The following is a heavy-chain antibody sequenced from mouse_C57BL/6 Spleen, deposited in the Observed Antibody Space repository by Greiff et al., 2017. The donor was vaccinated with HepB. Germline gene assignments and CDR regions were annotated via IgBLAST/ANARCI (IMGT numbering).Heavy chain of an antibody. CDR2: IRSKSSNYAT. CDR3: VRESYYDYDDYFDY. J-gene: IGHJ2*01. CDR1: GFTFNTYA. V-gene: IGHV10-3*01. Sequence: EVKVEESGGGLVQPKGSLKLSCAASGFTFNTYAMHWVRQAPGKGLEWVARIRSKSSNYATYYADSVKDRFTISRDDSQSMLYLQMNNLKTEDTAMYYCVRESYYDYDDYFDYWGQGTTLTVSS. D-gene: IGHD2-4*01.